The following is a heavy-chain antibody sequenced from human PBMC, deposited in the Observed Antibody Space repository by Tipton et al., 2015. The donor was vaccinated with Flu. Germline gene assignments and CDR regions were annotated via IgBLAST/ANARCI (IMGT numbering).Heavy chain of an antibody. D-gene: IGHD3-3*01. CDR3: AGDTIFGVAH. Sequence: LRLSCTVSGGSISSSSYYWGWIRQPPGKGLEWIGSIYYSGSTYYNPSLKSRVTISVDTSKNQFSLKLSSVTAAETAVYYCAGDTIFGVAHWGQGTLVTVSS. V-gene: IGHV4-39*07. CDR1: GGSISSSSYY. CDR2: IYYSGST. J-gene: IGHJ4*02.